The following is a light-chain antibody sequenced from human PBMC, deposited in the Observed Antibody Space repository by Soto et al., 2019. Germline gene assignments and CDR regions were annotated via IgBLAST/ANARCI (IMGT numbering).Light chain of an antibody. Sequence: QSVLTQPPSVSGAPGQRVTISCTGSSSKIGAGYDVHWYQQLPGTAPKLLIYNNNNRPSGVPDRFSGSKSGTSASLAITGLQAEDEADYYCQSYDSSLSGSVFGGGPKVTVL. CDR3: QSYDSSLSGSV. J-gene: IGLJ3*02. CDR1: SSKIGAGYD. CDR2: NNN. V-gene: IGLV1-40*01.